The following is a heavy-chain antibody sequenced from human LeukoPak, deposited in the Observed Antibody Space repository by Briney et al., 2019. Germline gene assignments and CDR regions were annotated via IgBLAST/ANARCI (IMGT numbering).Heavy chain of an antibody. J-gene: IGHJ5*02. CDR1: GGSISSYY. CDR2: IYYSGST. V-gene: IGHV4-59*01. D-gene: IGHD3-10*01. CDR3: ASLMRGWSGGVSGWFDP. Sequence: SETLSLTCTVSGGSISSYYWGWIRQPPGKGLEWIGYIYYSGSTNYNPSLKSRVTISVDTSKNQISLKLSSVTPADTAVYYCASLMRGWSGGVSGWFDPWGQGTLVTVSS.